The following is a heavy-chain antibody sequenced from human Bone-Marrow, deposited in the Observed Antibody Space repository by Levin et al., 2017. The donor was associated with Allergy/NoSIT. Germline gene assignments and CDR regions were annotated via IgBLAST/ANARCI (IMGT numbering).Heavy chain of an antibody. CDR3: ARDAWGHRVAARPMDV. CDR2: IWYDGSNK. J-gene: IGHJ6*03. Sequence: GGSLRLSCAASGFTFSSYGMHWVRQAPGKGLEWVAVIWYDGSNKYYADSVKGRFTISRDNSKNTLYLQMNSLRAEDTAVYYCARDAWGHRVAARPMDVWGKGTTVTVSS. V-gene: IGHV3-33*01. CDR1: GFTFSSYG. D-gene: IGHD6-6*01.